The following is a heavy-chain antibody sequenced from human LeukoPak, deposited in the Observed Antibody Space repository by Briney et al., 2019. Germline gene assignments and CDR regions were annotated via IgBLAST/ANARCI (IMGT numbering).Heavy chain of an antibody. V-gene: IGHV3-7*03. D-gene: IGHD5-12*01. CDR2: IRQDGSEK. CDR3: AVGDSGYDLI. Sequence: GGSLRLSCAASGFTFSTYWMSWVRQAPGKGLEWVANIRQDGSEKYYVDSVKGRFTISRDNADNSLYLQMNSLKPEDTAVYYCAVGDSGYDLIWGQGTMVTVSS. CDR1: GFTFSTYW. J-gene: IGHJ3*02.